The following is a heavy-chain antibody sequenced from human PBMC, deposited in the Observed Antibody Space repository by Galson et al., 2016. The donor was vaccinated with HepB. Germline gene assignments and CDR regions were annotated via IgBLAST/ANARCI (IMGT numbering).Heavy chain of an antibody. V-gene: IGHV1-69*11. CDR1: GGTFSSYA. D-gene: IGHD5-18*01. J-gene: IGHJ6*02. CDR3: ARDGYTYGNGLDA. Sequence: SVKVSCKASGGTFSSYAISWVRQAPGQGLERMGRIIPVLDASKYPQKFQGRVTITADESTSTAYMDLNSLTSDDTAVYYCARDGYTYGNGLDAWGQGTTVIVSS. CDR2: IIPVLDAS.